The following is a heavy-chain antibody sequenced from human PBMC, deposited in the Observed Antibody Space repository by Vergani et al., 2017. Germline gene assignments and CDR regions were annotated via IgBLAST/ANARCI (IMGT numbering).Heavy chain of an antibody. V-gene: IGHV3-53*02. CDR3: ARGLGCSSTSCKDG. Sequence: EVQLVETGGGLIQPGGSLRLSCAASGFTVSSNYMSWVRQAPGKGLEWVSVIYSGGSTYYADSVKGRFTISRDNSKNTLYLQMNSLRAEDTAVYYCARGLGCSSTSCKDGWGKGTTVTVSS. CDR2: IYSGGST. D-gene: IGHD2-2*01. J-gene: IGHJ6*04. CDR1: GFTVSSNY.